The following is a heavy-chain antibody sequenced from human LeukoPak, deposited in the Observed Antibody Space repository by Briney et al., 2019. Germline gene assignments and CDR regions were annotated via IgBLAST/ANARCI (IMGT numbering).Heavy chain of an antibody. Sequence: SETLSLTCAVSGYSISSGYYWGWIRQPPGKGLEWIGSIYHSGSTYYNPSLKSRVTISVDTSKNQFSLKLSSVTAADTAVYYCARERYFDWFAFDYWGQGTLVTVS. J-gene: IGHJ4*02. CDR3: ARERYFDWFAFDY. V-gene: IGHV4-38-2*02. CDR1: GYSISSGYY. CDR2: IYHSGST. D-gene: IGHD3-9*01.